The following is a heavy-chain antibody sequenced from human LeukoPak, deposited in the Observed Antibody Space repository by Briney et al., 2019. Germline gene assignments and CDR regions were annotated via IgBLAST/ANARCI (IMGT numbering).Heavy chain of an antibody. V-gene: IGHV4-39*01. Sequence: KPSETLSLTCTVSGGSMSSSNYYWGRIRQAPGKGREWIGSRYDSERNYYNPSIKSRVTISVATSKRMFSLTLSSVTATDTAVYYWASHSSMTTVVFDYWGQGTLVTVSS. D-gene: IGHD4-11*01. J-gene: IGHJ4*02. CDR1: GGSMSSSNYY. CDR2: RYDSERN. CDR3: ASHSSMTTVVFDY.